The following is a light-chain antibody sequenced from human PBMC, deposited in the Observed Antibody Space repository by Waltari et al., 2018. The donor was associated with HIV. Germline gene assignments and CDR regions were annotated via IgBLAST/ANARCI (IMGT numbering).Light chain of an antibody. Sequence: QSVLTQPPSASGTPGQRVTISCSGGSSNIGTNPVFWYQHLPGTAPKVLIYPTTQRPSGVAGRFSGSKSGTSAYLAISGLQSEDEADYYCAAWDDSLNGHLVFGGGTKLTVL. CDR2: PTT. J-gene: IGLJ2*01. CDR3: AAWDDSLNGHLV. V-gene: IGLV1-44*01. CDR1: SSNIGTNP.